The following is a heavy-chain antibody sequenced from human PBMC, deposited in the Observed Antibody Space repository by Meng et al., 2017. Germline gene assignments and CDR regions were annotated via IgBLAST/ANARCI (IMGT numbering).Heavy chain of an antibody. J-gene: IGHJ3*02. V-gene: IGHV4-4*07. D-gene: IGHD1-26*01. Sequence: SETLSLTCTVSGGSISSYYWSWIRQPAGKGLEWIGRIYTSGSTNYNPSLKSRVTMSVDTSNNQFSLKLSSVTAADTAVYYCARGTLGATTDAFDIWGHGTMVTVSS. CDR2: IYTSGST. CDR1: GGSISSYY. CDR3: ARGTLGATTDAFDI.